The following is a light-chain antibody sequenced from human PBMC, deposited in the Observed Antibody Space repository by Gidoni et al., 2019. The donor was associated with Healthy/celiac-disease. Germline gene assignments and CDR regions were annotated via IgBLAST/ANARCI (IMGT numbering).Light chain of an antibody. J-gene: IGKJ5*01. Sequence: DIQMTQSPSSLSASVGDRVTITCQASQDISNYLNWYQQKPGKAPKLLIYDASNLETGVPSMFSGSVSGTDFTFTISSLQPEDIATYYCQQYDNLPTFGQGTRLEIK. CDR1: QDISNY. V-gene: IGKV1-33*01. CDR2: DAS. CDR3: QQYDNLPT.